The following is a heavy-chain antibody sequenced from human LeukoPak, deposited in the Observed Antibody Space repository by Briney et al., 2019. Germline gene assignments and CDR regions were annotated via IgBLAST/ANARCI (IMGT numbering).Heavy chain of an antibody. CDR3: ARDSGSSWREGLNY. CDR1: TFTFSSDS. CDR2: ISSSSSDYI. D-gene: IGHD6-13*01. J-gene: IGHJ4*02. Sequence: PGGSLRLSCAASTFTFSSDSMNWVRQAPGKGLEWVSSISSSSSDYIYYADSVKGRFTISRDNAKNSLFLQMNSLRVEDSAVYYCARDSGSSWREGLNYWGQGTLVTVSS. V-gene: IGHV3-21*01.